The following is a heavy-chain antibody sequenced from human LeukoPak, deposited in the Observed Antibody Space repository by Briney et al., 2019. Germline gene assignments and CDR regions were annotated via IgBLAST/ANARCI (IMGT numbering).Heavy chain of an antibody. J-gene: IGHJ5*02. CDR2: IYYSGST. CDR3: AGQWIQLWYGHWFDP. D-gene: IGHD5-18*01. Sequence: SETLSLTCTVSGGSISSYYWSWIRQPPGKGLEWIGYIYYSGSTNYNPSLKSRVTISVDTSKNQFSLKLSSVTAADTAVYYCAGQWIQLWYGHWFDPWGQGILVTVSS. V-gene: IGHV4-59*01. CDR1: GGSISSYY.